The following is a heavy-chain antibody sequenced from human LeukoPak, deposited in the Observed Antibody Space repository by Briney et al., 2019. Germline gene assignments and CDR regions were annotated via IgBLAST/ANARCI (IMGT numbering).Heavy chain of an antibody. V-gene: IGHV3-15*01. CDR1: GFTISNAW. Sequence: PVGSLRLSCAVSGFTISNAWMSWVRQAPGRGLEWVGRVKSKSGGGTIDYAAPVRGRFTISRDDSINTLYLQMNSLITEDTAVYYCATHTAANGFDPWGQGTLVSVSS. D-gene: IGHD5-18*01. J-gene: IGHJ5*02. CDR3: ATHTAANGFDP. CDR2: VKSKSGGGTI.